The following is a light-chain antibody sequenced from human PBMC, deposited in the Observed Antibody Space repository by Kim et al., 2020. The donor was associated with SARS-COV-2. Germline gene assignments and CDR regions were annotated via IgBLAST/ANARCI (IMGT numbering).Light chain of an antibody. CDR3: QQSYSTPQLT. V-gene: IGKV1-39*01. CDR1: QSISSY. Sequence: SVGDRVTSTCRASQSISSYLNWDQQKPGKAPKVLIYAATSLQSGVPSRFSGSGSGTDFTLTISSLQPEDFATYFCQQSYSTPQLTFGGGTKVDIK. J-gene: IGKJ4*01. CDR2: AAT.